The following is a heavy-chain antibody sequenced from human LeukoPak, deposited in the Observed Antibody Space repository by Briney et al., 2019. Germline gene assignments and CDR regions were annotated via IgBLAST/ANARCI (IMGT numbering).Heavy chain of an antibody. CDR1: GFTFRNFW. D-gene: IGHD6-19*01. V-gene: IGHV3-7*01. J-gene: IGHJ4*02. Sequence: GGSLRLSCAVSGFTFRNFWMSWVRQAPGKGLEWVANIKQDGSEKNYVDSVKGRFTISRDNAKNSLYLQMNSLRVEDTAVYYCARLEQWLTPYWGQGTLVTVSS. CDR3: ARLEQWLTPY. CDR2: IKQDGSEK.